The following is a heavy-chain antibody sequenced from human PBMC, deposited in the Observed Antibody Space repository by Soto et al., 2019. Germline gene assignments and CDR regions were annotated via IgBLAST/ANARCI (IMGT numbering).Heavy chain of an antibody. CDR1: GYTFTGYY. Sequence: ASVKVSCKASGYTFTGYYMHWVRQAPGQGLEWMGWINPNSGGTNYAQKFQGRVTMTRDTSISTAYMELSRLRSDDTAVYYCARVEWYYDFWSGYPLEGLDVWGQGTTVTVSS. CDR3: ARVEWYYDFWSGYPLEGLDV. J-gene: IGHJ6*02. CDR2: INPNSGGT. V-gene: IGHV1-2*02. D-gene: IGHD3-3*01.